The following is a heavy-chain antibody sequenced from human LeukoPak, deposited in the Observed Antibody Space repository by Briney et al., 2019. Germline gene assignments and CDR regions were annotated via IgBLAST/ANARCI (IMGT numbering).Heavy chain of an antibody. Sequence: GGSLRLSCAASGFTFSSYAMSWVRQAPGKGLEWASAISGSGGSTYYADSVKGRFTISRDNSKNTLYLQMNSLRAEDTAVYYCAKWGHCSGGSCYSGEVDYWGQGTLVTVSS. CDR1: GFTFSSYA. J-gene: IGHJ4*02. CDR3: AKWGHCSGGSCYSGEVDY. CDR2: ISGSGGST. V-gene: IGHV3-23*01. D-gene: IGHD2-15*01.